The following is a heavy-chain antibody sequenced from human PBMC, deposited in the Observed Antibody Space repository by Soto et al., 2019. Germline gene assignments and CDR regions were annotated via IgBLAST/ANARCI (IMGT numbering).Heavy chain of an antibody. CDR2: IIPIFDTT. Sequence: SVKVSCKASGGTFSNSGISWVRQAPGQGLEWMGGIIPIFDTTNYAQKLQGRITIIADESTNTVYMELSNLRSADTGVYYCARAHIIVSVTLHENYFDSWGQGTLVTVSS. CDR3: ARAHIIVSVTLHENYFDS. D-gene: IGHD2-21*02. J-gene: IGHJ4*02. CDR1: GGTFSNSG. V-gene: IGHV1-69*13.